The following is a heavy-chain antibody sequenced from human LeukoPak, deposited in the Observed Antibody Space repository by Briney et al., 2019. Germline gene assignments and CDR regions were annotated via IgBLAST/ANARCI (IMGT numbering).Heavy chain of an antibody. CDR2: IYTSGST. D-gene: IGHD3-3*01. V-gene: IGHV4-4*07. CDR1: GGSISSYY. Sequence: KPSETLSLTCTVSGGSISSYYWSWIRQPAGKGLEWIGRIYTSGSTNYNPSLKSRVTMSVDTSKNQFSLKLSSVTAADTAVYYCAVSPTYDFWSGYSGGWFDPWGQGTLVTVSS. J-gene: IGHJ5*02. CDR3: AVSPTYDFWSGYSGGWFDP.